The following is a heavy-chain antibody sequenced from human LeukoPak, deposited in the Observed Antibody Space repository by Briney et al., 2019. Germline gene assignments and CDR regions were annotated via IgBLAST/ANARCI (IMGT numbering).Heavy chain of an antibody. V-gene: IGHV1-69*13. J-gene: IGHJ6*02. D-gene: IGHD4-11*01. CDR1: GGTFSSYA. CDR3: ARVGVPGYSNYQGHGMDV. Sequence: ASVKVSCKASGGTFSSYAISRVRQAPGQGLEWMGGIIPIFGTANYAQKFQGRVTITADESTSTAYTELSSLRSEDTAVYYCARVGVPGYSNYQGHGMDVWGQGTTVTVSS. CDR2: IIPIFGTA.